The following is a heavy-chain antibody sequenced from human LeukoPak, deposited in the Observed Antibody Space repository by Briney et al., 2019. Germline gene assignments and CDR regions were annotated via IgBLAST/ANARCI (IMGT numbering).Heavy chain of an antibody. CDR2: IYYSGST. CDR3: ARAVVVAAADYFDY. Sequence: PSETLSLTCTVSGGSISGGSYYWTWIRQPAGKGLEWIGSIYYSGSTYYNPSLKSRVTMSVDTSKNQFSLKLSSVTAADTAVYYCARAVVVAAADYFDYWGQGTLVTVSS. D-gene: IGHD2-2*01. V-gene: IGHV4-39*07. CDR1: GGSISGGSYY. J-gene: IGHJ4*02.